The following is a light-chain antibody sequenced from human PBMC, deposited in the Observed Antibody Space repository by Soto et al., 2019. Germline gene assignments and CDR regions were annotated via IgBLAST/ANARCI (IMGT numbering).Light chain of an antibody. V-gene: IGLV1-44*01. CDR3: AAWDASLDGSV. CDR2: SYD. J-gene: IGLJ1*01. CDR1: SSNLGDNT. Sequence: QSVLTQPPSASGTPGQRVTISCSTSSSNLGDNTVNWYQQVPGTAPKLLIYSYDQRPSGVPDRFSGSKSGTSASLAISELQSEDEADYYCAAWDASLDGSVFGTGTKLTVL.